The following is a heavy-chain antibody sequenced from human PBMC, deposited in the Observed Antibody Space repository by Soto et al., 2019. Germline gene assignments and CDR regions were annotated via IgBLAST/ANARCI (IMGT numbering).Heavy chain of an antibody. CDR1: GGSFSGYY. CDR3: ARDQLWFGESHAFDI. D-gene: IGHD3-10*01. J-gene: IGHJ3*02. V-gene: IGHV4-34*01. CDR2: INHSGST. Sequence: QVQLQQWGAGLLKPSETLSLTCAVYGGSFSGYYWSWIRQPPGKGLEWIGDINHSGSTNYNPSLKSRVTISVDTSKNQFSLKLSSVTAADTAVYYCARDQLWFGESHAFDIWGQGTMVTVSS.